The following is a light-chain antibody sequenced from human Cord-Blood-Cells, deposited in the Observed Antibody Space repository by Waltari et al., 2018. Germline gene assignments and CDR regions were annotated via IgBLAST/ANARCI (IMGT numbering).Light chain of an antibody. Sequence: EIVMTQSPATLPVSPGERATLSCRASQSGSSNLAWYQQKPGQAPRLLIYGASTRATGIPARFSGSGSGTEVTLTISSLQSEDFAVYYCQQYNNWPMYTFGQGTKLEIK. CDR2: GAS. J-gene: IGKJ2*01. CDR1: QSGSSN. CDR3: QQYNNWPMYT. V-gene: IGKV3-15*01.